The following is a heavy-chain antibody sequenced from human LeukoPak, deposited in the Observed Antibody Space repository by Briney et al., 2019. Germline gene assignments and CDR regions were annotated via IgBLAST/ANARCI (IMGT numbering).Heavy chain of an antibody. CDR1: GFTFSSYA. J-gene: IGHJ4*02. D-gene: IGHD3-10*01. CDR3: ARRTIITPGGFDY. CDR2: ISGSGGST. V-gene: IGHV3-23*01. Sequence: GGSLRLSCAASGFTFSSYAMSWVRQAPGKGLEWVSAISGSGGSTYYADSVKGRFTISRDNSKSTLYLQMNSLRAEDTAVYYCARRTIITPGGFDYWGQGTLVTVSS.